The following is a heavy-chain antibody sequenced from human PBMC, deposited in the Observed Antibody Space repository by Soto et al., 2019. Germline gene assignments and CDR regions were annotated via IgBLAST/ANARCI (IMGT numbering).Heavy chain of an antibody. V-gene: IGHV3-48*03. CDR2: INTGGVTI. CDR1: GFTVSSCE. CDR3: TRDKGDKVAYGMDV. J-gene: IGHJ6*02. D-gene: IGHD3-16*01. Sequence: GGSLRLSCAVSGFTVSSCEMNWVRQAPGKGLEWVSYINTGGVTIYADSVKGRFTISRDNAQNSLLMQMNSLRAEDTAIYYCTRDKGDKVAYGMDVWGQGTTVTGSS.